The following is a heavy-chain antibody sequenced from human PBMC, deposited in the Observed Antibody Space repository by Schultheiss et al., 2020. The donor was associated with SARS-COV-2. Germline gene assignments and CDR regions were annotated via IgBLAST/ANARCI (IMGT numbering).Heavy chain of an antibody. Sequence: GGSLRLSCAASGFTFSSYEMNWVRQAPGKGLEWVSYISSSDSLMFYADSVKGRFTISRDNAKNSLYLQMNSLRAEDTAVYYCARGHDYVWGSYRELDYWGQGTLVTVSS. V-gene: IGHV3-48*03. CDR3: ARGHDYVWGSYRELDY. J-gene: IGHJ4*02. D-gene: IGHD3-16*02. CDR2: ISSSDSLM. CDR1: GFTFSSYE.